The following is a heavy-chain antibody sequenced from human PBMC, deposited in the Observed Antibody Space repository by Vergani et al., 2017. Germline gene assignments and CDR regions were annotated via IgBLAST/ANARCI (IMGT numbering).Heavy chain of an antibody. CDR1: GFTFSSYA. Sequence: EVQLLESGGGLVQPGGSLRLSCAASGFTFSSYAMSWVRQAPGKGLEWGSAISGSGGSTYYADSVKGRFTISRDNSKNTLYLQMNSLRAEDTAVYYWAKFGRERQWLVLWDFDYWGQGTLVTVSS. V-gene: IGHV3-23*01. CDR2: ISGSGGST. CDR3: AKFGRERQWLVLWDFDY. D-gene: IGHD6-19*01. J-gene: IGHJ4*02.